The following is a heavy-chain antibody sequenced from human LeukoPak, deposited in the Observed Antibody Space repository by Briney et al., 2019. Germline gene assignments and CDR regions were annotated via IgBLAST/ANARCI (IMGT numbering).Heavy chain of an antibody. J-gene: IGHJ4*02. CDR3: AKDRGIVGATYDY. D-gene: IGHD1-26*01. CDR2: ISGSGGST. Sequence: PGGSLRLSCAASGFTVSSNYMSWVRQAPGKGLEWVSAISGSGGSTYYADSVKGRFTISRDNSKNTLYLQMNSLRAEDTAVYYCAKDRGIVGATYDYWGQGTLVTVSS. CDR1: GFTVSSNY. V-gene: IGHV3-23*01.